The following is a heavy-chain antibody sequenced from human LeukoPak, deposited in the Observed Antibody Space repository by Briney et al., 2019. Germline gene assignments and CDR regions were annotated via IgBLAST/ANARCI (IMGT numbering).Heavy chain of an antibody. CDR2: ISSSGTII. J-gene: IGHJ4*02. D-gene: IGHD6-19*01. V-gene: IGHV3-48*03. Sequence: SGGSLRLSCAASGFSFSTYEMNWVRQSPGKGLEWVSFISSSGTIIYYADSLKGRFTISRDNAKNSLYLQMNSMRAEDTAVYYCARGHYTSDWYYFDYWGQGTLVTVSS. CDR1: GFSFSTYE. CDR3: ARGHYTSDWYYFDY.